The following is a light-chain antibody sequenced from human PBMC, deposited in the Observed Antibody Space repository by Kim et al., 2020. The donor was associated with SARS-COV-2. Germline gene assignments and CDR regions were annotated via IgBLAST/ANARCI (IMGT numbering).Light chain of an antibody. V-gene: IGKV1-9*01. CDR2: GAS. Sequence: SSVGYRVTITCRASQGISNHLALYQQNPGKAPKLLIYGASTLQSGVPSRFSGSGSGTEFTLTISSLQPEDFATYSCQQFTIYPRTFGQGTKVDIK. J-gene: IGKJ1*01. CDR1: QGISNH. CDR3: QQFTIYPRT.